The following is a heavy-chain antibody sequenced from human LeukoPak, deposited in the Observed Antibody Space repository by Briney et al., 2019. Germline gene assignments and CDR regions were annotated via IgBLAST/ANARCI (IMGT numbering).Heavy chain of an antibody. J-gene: IGHJ4*02. V-gene: IGHV4-34*01. Sequence: SETLSLTCAVYGGSVNGYYWSWIRQPPGKALEWIGEIKHDGSTKYNSSLKSRITISIDTSKNQFSLKLSSVTAADTAVYYCARTSFGPRFDYWGQGTLVTVSS. D-gene: IGHD3-10*01. CDR3: ARTSFGPRFDY. CDR1: GGSVNGYY. CDR2: IKHDGST.